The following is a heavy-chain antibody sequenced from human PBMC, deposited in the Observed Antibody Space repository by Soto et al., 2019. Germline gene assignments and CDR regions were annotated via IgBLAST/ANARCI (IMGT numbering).Heavy chain of an antibody. J-gene: IGHJ4*02. CDR3: ARGGPPIDY. CDR1: GYTFTSYA. Sequence: QVQLVQSGAEEKKPGASVKVSCKASGYTFTSYAMNWVRQAPGQRLEWMGWINAGNGNTKYSQKFQGRVTITRDTSASTAYMELSSLRSEERAVYYFARGGPPIDYWGQGTLVTVSS. CDR2: INAGNGNT. D-gene: IGHD3-10*01. V-gene: IGHV1-3*05.